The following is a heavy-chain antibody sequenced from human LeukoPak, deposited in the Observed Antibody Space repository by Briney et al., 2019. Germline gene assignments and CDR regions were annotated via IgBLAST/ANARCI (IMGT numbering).Heavy chain of an antibody. V-gene: IGHV3-23*01. CDR3: AKSWGYDFWSGYQVDY. D-gene: IGHD3-3*01. J-gene: IGHJ4*02. Sequence: GGSLRLSCAASGFTFSSYAMSWVRQAPGKGLEWVSAISGSGGSTYYADSVKGRFTISRDNSKNTLYLHMNSLRAEDTAVYYCAKSWGYDFWSGYQVDYWGQGTLVTVSS. CDR1: GFTFSSYA. CDR2: ISGSGGST.